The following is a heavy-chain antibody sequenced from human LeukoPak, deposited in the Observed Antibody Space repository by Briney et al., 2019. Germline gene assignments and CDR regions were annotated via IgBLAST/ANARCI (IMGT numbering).Heavy chain of an antibody. D-gene: IGHD3-10*01. J-gene: IGHJ4*02. CDR2: ISAYNGNT. V-gene: IGHV1-18*01. Sequence: ASVKVSCKASGYTFTSYGISWVRQAPGRGLEWMGWISAYNGNTSYAQKLQGRVTMTTDTSTSTAYMELRSLRSDDAAVYYCARAHPRRITKFDYWGQGTLVTVSS. CDR1: GYTFTSYG. CDR3: ARAHPRRITKFDY.